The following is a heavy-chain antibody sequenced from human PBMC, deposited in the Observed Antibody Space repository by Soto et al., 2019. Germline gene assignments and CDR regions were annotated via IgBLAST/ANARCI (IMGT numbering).Heavy chain of an antibody. D-gene: IGHD2-2*01. CDR2: IYYSGST. J-gene: IGHJ5*02. V-gene: IGHV4-30-4*01. CDR3: ARAIRIVGYCISTSCYAPVGWFDP. CDR1: GGSISSGDYY. Sequence: PSETRSLTCTVSGGSISSGDYYWSWIRQPPGKGLEWIGYIYYSGSTYYNPSLKSRVTISVDTSKNQFSLKLSSVTAADTAVYYCARAIRIVGYCISTSCYAPVGWFDPWGQGTLVTVSS.